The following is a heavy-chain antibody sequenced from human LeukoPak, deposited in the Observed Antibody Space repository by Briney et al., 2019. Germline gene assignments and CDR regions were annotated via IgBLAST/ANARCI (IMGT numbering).Heavy chain of an antibody. V-gene: IGHV3-30*18. J-gene: IGHJ3*02. D-gene: IGHD2-21*01. CDR2: ISYDGTET. CDR1: GFSFSDYG. CDR3: AKGSGIVVVRVAFDI. Sequence: GGSLRLSCAASGFSFSDYGMHWVRQAPGKGLEWVAVISYDGTETYYADFGKGRFTVSRDNSRTTVYLQMNSLRIEDTAVYYCAKGSGIVVVRVAFDIWGQGTMVTVSS.